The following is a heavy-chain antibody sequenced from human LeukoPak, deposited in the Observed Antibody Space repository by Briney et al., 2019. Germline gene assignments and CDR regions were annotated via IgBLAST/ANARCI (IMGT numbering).Heavy chain of an antibody. CDR2: INPSIGTT. J-gene: IGHJ4*02. D-gene: IGHD1-1*01. CDR3: ARVNINNWHSCDY. V-gene: IGHV1-46*01. Sequence: GASVKVSCKASGYTFTSYSIHWVRQAPGQGLEWMALINPSIGTTDFAQKFQGRVTVTRDTSTSTVYMELSSLSSVTAADTAVYYCARVNINNWHSCDYWGQGTLVTVSS. CDR1: GYTFTSYS.